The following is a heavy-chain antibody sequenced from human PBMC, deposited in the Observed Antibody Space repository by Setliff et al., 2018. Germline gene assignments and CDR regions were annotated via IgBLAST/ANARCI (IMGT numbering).Heavy chain of an antibody. CDR1: DVSISDTTYY. J-gene: IGHJ3*02. CDR3: ARVYGENDLPDI. Sequence: SETLSLTCTVSDVSISDTTYYWAWIRQPPGKGLEWTGSIYYDGRTFSHPSLRSRVTVSVDTSKNQFSLKLTSVTAADTAMYYCARVYGENDLPDIWGQGTMVTVSS. CDR2: IYYDGRT. D-gene: IGHD4-17*01. V-gene: IGHV4-39*07.